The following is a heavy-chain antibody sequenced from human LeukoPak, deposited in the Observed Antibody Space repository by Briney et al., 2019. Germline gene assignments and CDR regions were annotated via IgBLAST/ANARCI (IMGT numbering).Heavy chain of an antibody. CDR2: IIPIFGTA. CDR1: GGTFSSYA. J-gene: IGHJ4*02. CDR3: AYGPGSLGYFDY. V-gene: IGHV1-69*13. D-gene: IGHD3-10*01. Sequence: ASVKVSCKASGGTFSSYAISWVRQAPGQGLEWMGGIIPIFGTANYAQKFQGRVTITADESTSTAYMELSSLRSEDTAVYYCAYGPGSLGYFDYWGQGTLVTVSS.